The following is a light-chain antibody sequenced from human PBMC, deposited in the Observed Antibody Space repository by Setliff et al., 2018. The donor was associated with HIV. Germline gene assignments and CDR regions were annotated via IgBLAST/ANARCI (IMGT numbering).Light chain of an antibody. V-gene: IGLV2-23*02. CDR2: EVS. CDR1: SSDVGSYNL. Sequence: QSALTQPASVSGSPGQSITISCTGTSSDVGSYNLVSWYQQHPGKAPKLMIYEVSKRPSGVSNRFSGSKSGNTASLTISGLQAEDEAYYYCCSYAGSRIFYVFGTGTKVTVL. CDR3: CSYAGSRIFYV. J-gene: IGLJ1*01.